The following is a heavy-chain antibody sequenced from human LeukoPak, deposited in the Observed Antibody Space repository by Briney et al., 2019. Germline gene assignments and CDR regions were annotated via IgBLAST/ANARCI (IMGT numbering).Heavy chain of an antibody. CDR3: ASYSNFDY. CDR2: IYYSGST. Sequence: SETLSLTCTVPGGSISSSSYYWGWIRQPPGKGLEWIGSIYYSGSTYYNPSLKSRVTISVDTSKNQFSLKLSSVTAADTAVYYCASYSNFDYWGQGTLVTVSS. D-gene: IGHD4-11*01. J-gene: IGHJ4*02. V-gene: IGHV4-39*01. CDR1: GGSISSSSYY.